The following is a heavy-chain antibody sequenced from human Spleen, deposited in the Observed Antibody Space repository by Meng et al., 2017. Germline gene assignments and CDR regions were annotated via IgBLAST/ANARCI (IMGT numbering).Heavy chain of an antibody. CDR1: GFTFSNAW. CDR2: IKSKTDGETT. D-gene: IGHD3-22*01. V-gene: IGHV3-15*01. CDR3: QWLSTHPPDC. J-gene: IGHJ4*02. Sequence: VQLGESGGGCVGAGGSIRLSCAASGFTFSNAWMSWVRQTPGKGLEWLGRIKSKTDGETTDYAAPVKGRFSISRDDAKNTLYLQMDSLKTEDTAVYYCQWLSTHPPDCWGQGTLVTVSS.